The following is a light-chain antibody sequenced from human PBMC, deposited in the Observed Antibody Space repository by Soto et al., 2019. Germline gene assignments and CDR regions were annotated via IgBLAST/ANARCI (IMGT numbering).Light chain of an antibody. CDR1: SSDVGGYNY. CDR3: SSYTTSSTWV. Sequence: QSVLTQPASLSGSPGQSITIYCTGTSSDVGGYNYVSWYQQHPGKAPKLMIYEVSNRPSGVSNRFSGSKSGNTASLTISGLQAEDEADYYCSSYTTSSTWVFGGGTKVTVL. CDR2: EVS. V-gene: IGLV2-14*01. J-gene: IGLJ3*02.